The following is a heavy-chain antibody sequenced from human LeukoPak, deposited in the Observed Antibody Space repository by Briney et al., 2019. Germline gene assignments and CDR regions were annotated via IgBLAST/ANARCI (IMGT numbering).Heavy chain of an antibody. V-gene: IGHV3-7*01. D-gene: IGHD7-27*01. CDR3: NVRWGPNSDY. CDR1: GFSFSSHW. CDR2: INQDGREK. J-gene: IGHJ4*02. Sequence: GGSLRLSCAASGFSFSSHWMSWVRQAPGKGLEWVANINQDGREKQYVDSVKGRFTISRDNAKNTLFLHMNSLRAEDTAVYYCNVRWGPNSDYWGQGTLVTVSS.